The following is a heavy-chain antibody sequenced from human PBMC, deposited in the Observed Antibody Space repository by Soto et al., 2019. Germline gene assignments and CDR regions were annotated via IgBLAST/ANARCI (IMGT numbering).Heavy chain of an antibody. CDR2: TSANGGRT. CDR3: AREVGISEYYSGMDV. Sequence: GASVKVSCKASGYTFTSYGISWVRQAPGQGFEWMGFTSANGGRTTYAQKFQGRVTMTTDTSTSTVYLELSSLRSVDTAVYYCAREVGISEYYSGMDVWGQGTTVTVSS. V-gene: IGHV1-18*01. J-gene: IGHJ6*02. CDR1: GYTFTSYG. D-gene: IGHD2-2*01.